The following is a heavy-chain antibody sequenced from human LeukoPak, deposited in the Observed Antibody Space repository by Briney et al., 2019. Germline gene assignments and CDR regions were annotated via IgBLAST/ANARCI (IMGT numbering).Heavy chain of an antibody. Sequence: ASVKVSCKASGYSFTTYPMHWVRQAPGQGLEWMGWINTNNGNPTYAQGFTGRFVFSLDTSVNTAYLQISSLKAEDTAVYYCARDGTGNYFALDYWGQGALVTVSS. J-gene: IGHJ4*02. V-gene: IGHV7-4-1*02. CDR1: GYSFTTYP. D-gene: IGHD1-26*01. CDR3: ARDGTGNYFALDY. CDR2: INTNNGNP.